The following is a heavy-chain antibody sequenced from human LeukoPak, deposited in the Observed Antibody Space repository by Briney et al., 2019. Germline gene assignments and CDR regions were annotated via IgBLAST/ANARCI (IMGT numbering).Heavy chain of an antibody. CDR3: ARRLEGPCGNPFDL. CDR2: INASNGDT. Sequence: ASVNVCCTTSGYSFSTYAIHLVCQAPGQRLGWMGWINASNGDTKYSQKFQGRITITRDTSASTASMELSSLRCEDTALYYCARRLEGPCGNPFDLWGRGTPVTVSS. CDR1: GYSFSTYA. D-gene: IGHD4-23*01. V-gene: IGHV1-3*01. J-gene: IGHJ4*02.